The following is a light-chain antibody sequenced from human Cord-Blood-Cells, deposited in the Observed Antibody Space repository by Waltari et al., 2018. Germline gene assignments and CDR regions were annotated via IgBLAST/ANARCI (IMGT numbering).Light chain of an antibody. CDR2: DAS. CDR3: QQYDNLPIT. V-gene: IGKV1-33*01. Sequence: DIQMNQSPSSLSASVGERVTITCQASQDISNYLNWYQQKPGKAPKLLIYDASNLETGVPSRFSGSGSGTDFTFTNSSLQPEDIATYYCQQYDNLPITFGQGTRLEIK. J-gene: IGKJ5*01. CDR1: QDISNY.